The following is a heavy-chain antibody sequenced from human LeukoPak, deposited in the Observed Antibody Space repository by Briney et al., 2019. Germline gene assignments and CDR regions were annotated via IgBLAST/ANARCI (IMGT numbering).Heavy chain of an antibody. D-gene: IGHD3-10*01. CDR2: ISERGGST. J-gene: IGHJ4*02. CDR3: AKRGVVIRGLLVIGYHQEAYHYDF. CDR1: GISLSNYA. V-gene: IGHV3-23*01. Sequence: GGSLRLSCVVSGISLSNYAMTWVRQAPGKGLEWVSYISERGGSTTYADSVKSRFSISRDTSLNTLYLQMNNLRAEDTAVNFCAKRGVVIRGLLVIGYHQEAYHYDFWGQGVLVTVSS.